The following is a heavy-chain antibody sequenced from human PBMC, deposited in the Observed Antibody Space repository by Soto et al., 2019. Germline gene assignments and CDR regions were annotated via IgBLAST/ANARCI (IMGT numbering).Heavy chain of an antibody. V-gene: IGHV3-33*01. D-gene: IGHD3-10*01. Sequence: QVHLVQSGGGVVQPGKSLRLSCEVSGLTISDFGMHWVRQAPGKGLEWVAVIWYDGANAYYADSVKGRFSVSRDNSKNTLYLEMNSLRAEDTAVYFCARDPLLIGGPSGRMGGYFDFWGQGDLVTVSS. J-gene: IGHJ4*02. CDR3: ARDPLLIGGPSGRMGGYFDF. CDR2: IWYDGANA. CDR1: GLTISDFG.